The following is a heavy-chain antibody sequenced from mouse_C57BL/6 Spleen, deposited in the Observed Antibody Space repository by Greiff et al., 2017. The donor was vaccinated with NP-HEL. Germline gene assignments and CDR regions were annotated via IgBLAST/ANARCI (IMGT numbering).Heavy chain of an antibody. D-gene: IGHD4-1*01. Sequence: QVHVKQSGAELVKPGASVKISCKASGYTFTDYYINWVKQRPGQGLEWIGKIGPGSGSTYYNENYEGKATLTADKSASTAYMQLSSLTCEESAVYFCARENWYYFDYWGQGTTLTVSS. J-gene: IGHJ2*01. CDR3: ARENWYYFDY. CDR2: IGPGSGST. V-gene: IGHV1-77*01. CDR1: GYTFTDYY.